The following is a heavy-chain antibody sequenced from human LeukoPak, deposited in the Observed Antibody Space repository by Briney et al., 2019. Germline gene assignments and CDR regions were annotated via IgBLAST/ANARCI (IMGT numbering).Heavy chain of an antibody. CDR1: GGSISSGGYS. CDR2: IYHSGST. CDR3: ARGNLYGPLDY. J-gene: IGHJ4*02. V-gene: IGHV4-30-2*01. Sequence: PSETLSLTCAVSGGSISSGGYSWSWIRQPPGKGLEWIGYIYHSGSTYYNPSLKSRVTISVDRSKNQFSLKLSSVTAADTAVYYCARGNLYGPLDYWGQGTLVTVSS. D-gene: IGHD4-17*01.